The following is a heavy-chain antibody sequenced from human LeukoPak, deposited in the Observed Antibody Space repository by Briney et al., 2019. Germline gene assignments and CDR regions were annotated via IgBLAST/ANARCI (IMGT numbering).Heavy chain of an antibody. Sequence: GGSLRLSCAASGFTFSSYWMTWVRQAPEKGLEWVANIKKDGSEKHYVDSVKGRFTISRDNAKNSLYLQMNSLRDEDTAVYYCARYYYGSGTSFDPWGQGTLVTVSS. CDR3: ARYYYGSGTSFDP. D-gene: IGHD3-10*01. CDR1: GFTFSSYW. J-gene: IGHJ5*02. CDR2: IKKDGSEK. V-gene: IGHV3-7*01.